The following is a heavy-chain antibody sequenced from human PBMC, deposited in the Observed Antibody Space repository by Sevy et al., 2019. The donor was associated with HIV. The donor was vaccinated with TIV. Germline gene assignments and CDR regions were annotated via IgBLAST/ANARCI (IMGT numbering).Heavy chain of an antibody. CDR1: GFTFSSYG. Sequence: GGSLRLSCAASGFTFSSYGMHWVRQAPGKGLEWVAVIWYDGSNKYYADSVKGRFTISRDNSKKTLYLQMNSLRAEDTAVYYCARGYGDYDRASYYYYGMDVWGQGTTVTVS. CDR3: ARGYGDYDRASYYYYGMDV. D-gene: IGHD4-17*01. J-gene: IGHJ6*02. V-gene: IGHV3-33*01. CDR2: IWYDGSNK.